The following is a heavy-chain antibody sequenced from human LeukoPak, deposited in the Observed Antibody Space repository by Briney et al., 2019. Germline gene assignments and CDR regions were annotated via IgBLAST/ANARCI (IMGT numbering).Heavy chain of an antibody. Sequence: SETLSLTCTVSGGSINNYYWSWIRQPPGKGLEWIGFIYYSGSTNYNPSLKSRLTISLATANNQFSLRLTSVTAADTAVYYCARRPPGYSSSWFDYWGQGALVTVSS. CDR3: ARRPPGYSSSWFDY. D-gene: IGHD6-13*01. J-gene: IGHJ4*02. CDR2: IYYSGST. V-gene: IGHV4-59*08. CDR1: GGSINNYY.